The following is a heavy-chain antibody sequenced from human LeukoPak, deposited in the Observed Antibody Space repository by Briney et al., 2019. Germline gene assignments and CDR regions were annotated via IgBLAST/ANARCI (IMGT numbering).Heavy chain of an antibody. Sequence: GESLQISCKGSGYSFTSYWIGWVRQMPGKGLEWMGIIYPGDSDTRYSPSFRGQVTISADKSTSTAYLQWSSLKASDTAMYYCARTYDSSGYYYHYWGQGTLVTVSS. D-gene: IGHD3-22*01. CDR3: ARTYDSSGYYYHY. CDR1: GYSFTSYW. CDR2: IYPGDSDT. J-gene: IGHJ4*02. V-gene: IGHV5-51*01.